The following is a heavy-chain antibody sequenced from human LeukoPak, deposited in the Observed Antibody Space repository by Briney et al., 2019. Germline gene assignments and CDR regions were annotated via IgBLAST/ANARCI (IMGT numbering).Heavy chain of an antibody. CDR2: IIPILGIA. CDR1: GYTFTGYY. V-gene: IGHV1-69*04. J-gene: IGHJ5*02. Sequence: SVKASCKASGYTFTGYYMHWVRQAPGQGLEWMGRIIPILGIANYAQKFQGRVTITADKSTSTAYMELSSLRSEDTAVYYCARGVDGGNSDWFDPWGQGTLVTVSS. D-gene: IGHD2-21*02. CDR3: ARGVDGGNSDWFDP.